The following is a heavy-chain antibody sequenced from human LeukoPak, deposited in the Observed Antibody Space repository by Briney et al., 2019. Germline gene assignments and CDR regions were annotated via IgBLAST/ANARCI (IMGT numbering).Heavy chain of an antibody. CDR3: ARGNGRYYYYYMDV. D-gene: IGHD1-1*01. Sequence: SETLSLTCTVSGGSISSYYWSWIRQPPGKGLEWIGYIYYSGSTNYNPSLKSRVTISVDTSKNQFSLKLSSVTAADTAVYYCARGNGRYYYYYMDVWGKGTTVTVSS. V-gene: IGHV4-59*01. J-gene: IGHJ6*03. CDR2: IYYSGST. CDR1: GGSISSYY.